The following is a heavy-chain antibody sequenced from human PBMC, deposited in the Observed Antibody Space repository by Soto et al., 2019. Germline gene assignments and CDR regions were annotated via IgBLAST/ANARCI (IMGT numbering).Heavy chain of an antibody. D-gene: IGHD2-2*01. CDR2: IYYSGST. J-gene: IGHJ4*02. CDR1: GGSISSGDYY. V-gene: IGHV4-30-4*01. Sequence: PSETLSLTCTVSGGSISSGDYYWSWIRQPPGKGLEWIGYIYYSGSTYYNPSLKCRVTISVDTSKNQFSLKLSSVTAADTAVYYCARGLVPAATWRYYFDYWGQGTLVTVSS. CDR3: ARGLVPAATWRYYFDY.